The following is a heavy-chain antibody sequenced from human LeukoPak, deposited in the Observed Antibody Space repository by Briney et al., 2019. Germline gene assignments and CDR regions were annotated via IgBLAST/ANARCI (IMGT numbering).Heavy chain of an antibody. D-gene: IGHD6-19*01. Sequence: PGGSLRLSCAASGFTFSNSVMSWVRQAPGKGLEWVAVISYDGSNKYYADSVKGRFTISRENSKNTLYLQMNSLRAEDTAVYYCARDQNQAVAGTYYFDYWGQGTLVSVSS. CDR1: GFTFSNSV. J-gene: IGHJ4*02. CDR3: ARDQNQAVAGTYYFDY. V-gene: IGHV3-30-3*01. CDR2: ISYDGSNK.